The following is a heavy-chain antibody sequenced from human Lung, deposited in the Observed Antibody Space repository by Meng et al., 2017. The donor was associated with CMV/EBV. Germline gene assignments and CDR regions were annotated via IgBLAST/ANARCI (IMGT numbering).Heavy chain of an antibody. CDR2: INPNSGGT. CDR1: GYTFTGYY. Sequence: ASVKVSCKASGYTFTGYYMHWVRQAPGQGLEWMGWINPNSGGTNYAQKFQGRVTMPRDTSISTAYMELSRLRSDDTAVYYCAGGLYDFWSGYYYYGMDVWGQGTTVTVSS. CDR3: AGGLYDFWSGYYYYGMDV. V-gene: IGHV1-2*02. D-gene: IGHD3-3*01. J-gene: IGHJ6*02.